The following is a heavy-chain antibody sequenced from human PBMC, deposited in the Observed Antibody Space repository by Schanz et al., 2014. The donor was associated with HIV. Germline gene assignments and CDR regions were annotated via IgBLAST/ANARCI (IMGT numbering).Heavy chain of an antibody. J-gene: IGHJ4*02. Sequence: QVQLVQSGAEVQKPGSSVRVSCKASGGTFSSDAFIWVRQAPGQGLEWMGGIIPIFGTANYAPKFQGRVTIIADDSTSTVYMELSSLRSEDTAVYYCARTYTGDWSTGADWGQGTLVTVSS. CDR2: IIPIFGTA. V-gene: IGHV1-69*01. D-gene: IGHD2-21*02. CDR1: GGTFSSDA. CDR3: ARTYTGDWSTGAD.